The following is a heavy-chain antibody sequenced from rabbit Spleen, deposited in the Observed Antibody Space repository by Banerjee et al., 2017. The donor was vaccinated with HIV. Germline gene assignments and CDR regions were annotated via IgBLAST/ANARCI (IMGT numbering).Heavy chain of an antibody. J-gene: IGHJ4*01. V-gene: IGHV1S40*01. CDR3: ARNMWSDNDNL. CDR2: IFTGSDTT. Sequence: QQLVESGGGLVKPGASLTLTCKASGIDFSSYYYMCWVRQAPGKGLEWIGCIFTGSDTTYYASWAKGRFTFSKTSSTTVTLQMTSLTAADTATYFCARNMWSDNDNLWGPGTLVTVS. CDR1: GIDFSSYYY. D-gene: IGHD2-1*01.